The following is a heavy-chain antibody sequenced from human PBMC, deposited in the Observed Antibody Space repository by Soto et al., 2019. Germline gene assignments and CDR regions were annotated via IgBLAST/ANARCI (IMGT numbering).Heavy chain of an antibody. V-gene: IGHV3-48*03. CDR1: GFPFSTSE. J-gene: IGHJ4*02. CDR2: ITTSGSDM. Sequence: GGSLRLSCAGSGFPFSTSEMNWVRQAPGKGLEWIAHITTSGSDMNYADSVKGRFTISRENSKSSVFLQMNSLRVEDTAIYYCVRERFLYDITGKEDWGQGTQVTVSS. D-gene: IGHD3-3*01. CDR3: VRERFLYDITGKED.